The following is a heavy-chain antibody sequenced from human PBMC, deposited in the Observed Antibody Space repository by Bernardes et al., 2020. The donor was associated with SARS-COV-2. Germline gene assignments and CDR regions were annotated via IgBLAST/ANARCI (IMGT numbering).Heavy chain of an antibody. D-gene: IGHD3-16*01. CDR3: ATGGDGASAPGMDV. V-gene: IGHV3-74*01. CDR1: GFSFSTYW. J-gene: IGHJ6*02. CDR2: LNPDGSTT. Sequence: GGSLRLSCAASGFSFSTYWMRWGRQAPGKGLVWVARLNPDGSTTDYADSVKGRFTISRDNAKNTLYLQMNSLRADETAVYYCATGGDGASAPGMDVWGQGTMVTVSS.